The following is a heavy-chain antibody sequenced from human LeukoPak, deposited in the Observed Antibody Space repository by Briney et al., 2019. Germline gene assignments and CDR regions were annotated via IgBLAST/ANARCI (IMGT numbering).Heavy chain of an antibody. CDR3: ARGRQVDRYYFDY. CDR1: GFTFSSYW. Sequence: GGSLRLSCAPSGFTFSSYWMHWGRQAPGKGVVWVSRINTDGSSTSYADSVKGRFTISSDNAKNTLNLQMNSLRAENTAVYYCARGRQVDRYYFDYWGQGTLVTVSS. D-gene: IGHD3/OR15-3a*01. CDR2: INTDGSST. J-gene: IGHJ4*02. V-gene: IGHV3-74*01.